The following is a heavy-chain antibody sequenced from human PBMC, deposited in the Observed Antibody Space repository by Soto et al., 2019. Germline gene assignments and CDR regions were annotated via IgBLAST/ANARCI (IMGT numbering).Heavy chain of an antibody. D-gene: IGHD3-3*02. CDR3: ARQGIGDGIYYSDF. CDR1: GGSLSTDNYY. V-gene: IGHV4-31*03. J-gene: IGHJ4*02. Sequence: QVQLQESGPGLVKPSQTLSLTCSVSGGSLSTDNYYWTWIRQHPGTGLELIGYIYHPDSTYYSPSLWGRVVISMDASRNHYSLQVKSVTVADTARYYCARQGIGDGIYYSDFWGQGAQATVS. CDR2: IYHPDST.